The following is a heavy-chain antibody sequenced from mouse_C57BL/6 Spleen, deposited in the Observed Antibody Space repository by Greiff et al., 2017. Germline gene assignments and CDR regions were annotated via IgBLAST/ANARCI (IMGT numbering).Heavy chain of an antibody. CDR2: IYPRDGST. J-gene: IGHJ2*01. Sequence: QVQLQQSGPELVKPGASVKLSCKASGYTFTSYDINWVKQRPGQGLEWIGWIYPRDGSTKYNEKFKGKATLTVDTSSSTAYMELHSLTSEDSAVYFCATTTASGYGYFDYWGQGTTLTVSS. CDR1: GYTFTSYD. CDR3: ATTTASGYGYFDY. V-gene: IGHV1-85*01. D-gene: IGHD1-2*01.